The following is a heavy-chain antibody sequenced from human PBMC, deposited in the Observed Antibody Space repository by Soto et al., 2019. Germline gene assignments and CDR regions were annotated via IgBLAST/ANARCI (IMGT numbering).Heavy chain of an antibody. J-gene: IGHJ4*02. CDR3: ARDILYDSSGCFDY. Sequence: QVQLVESGGGVVQPGRSLRLSCVGSGFTFSTHGMHWFRQAPGKGLEWVAVIWFDGNNQYYADSVKGRFTISRDNSINTLYLPMNSLRAEDTAVYYCARDILYDSSGCFDYWGQGTLVTVSS. V-gene: IGHV3-33*01. CDR2: IWFDGNNQ. CDR1: GFTFSTHG. D-gene: IGHD3-22*01.